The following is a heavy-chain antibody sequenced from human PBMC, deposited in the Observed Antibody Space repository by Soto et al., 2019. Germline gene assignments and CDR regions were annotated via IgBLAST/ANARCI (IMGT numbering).Heavy chain of an antibody. CDR1: GLTFSDAW. J-gene: IGHJ4*02. D-gene: IGHD1-26*01. CDR3: IWESKFYSAWR. CDR2: IKSKAGSATP. V-gene: IGHV3-15*07. Sequence: VQVVESGGGLVKPGGSLRLSCTVSGLTFSDAWVNWVRQAPGKGLEWVGRIKSKAGSATPDYAAPVKGRFTISRDDSQGRLYLQMNSLQTDDTAVYYCIWESKFYSAWRWGQGTLVTVST.